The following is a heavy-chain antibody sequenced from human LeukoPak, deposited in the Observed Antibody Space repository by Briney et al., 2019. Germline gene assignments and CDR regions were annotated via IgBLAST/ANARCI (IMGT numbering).Heavy chain of an antibody. J-gene: IGHJ4*02. Sequence: GGSLRLSCAAFGFTFSSYAMSWVRQAPGKGLEWVSAISGSGGSTYYADSVKGRFTISRDNSKNTLYLQMNSLRAEDTAVYYCARSEVDIVATVCFDYWGQGTLVTVSS. D-gene: IGHD5-12*01. CDR2: ISGSGGST. V-gene: IGHV3-23*01. CDR3: ARSEVDIVATVCFDY. CDR1: GFTFSSYA.